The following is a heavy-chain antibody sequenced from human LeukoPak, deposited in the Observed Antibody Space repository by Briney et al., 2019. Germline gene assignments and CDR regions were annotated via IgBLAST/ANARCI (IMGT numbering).Heavy chain of an antibody. Sequence: SVKVSCKASGGTFSKYTISWVRQSPGQGLEWMGGITPLFGTASYAQKFQGRATITADESASTAYMELSSLRSEDTAVYYCARVGYSSSWYDYWGQGTLVTVSS. D-gene: IGHD6-13*01. J-gene: IGHJ4*02. CDR1: GGTFSKYT. CDR2: ITPLFGTA. CDR3: ARVGYSSSWYDY. V-gene: IGHV1-69*01.